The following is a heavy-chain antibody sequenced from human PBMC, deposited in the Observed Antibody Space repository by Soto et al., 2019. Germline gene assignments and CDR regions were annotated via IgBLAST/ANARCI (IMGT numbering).Heavy chain of an antibody. V-gene: IGHV4-34*01. J-gene: IGHJ5*02. CDR3: ARGGWYYGSGSYYHYHNVDDWFDP. CDR2: INHSGRT. D-gene: IGHD3-10*01. CDR1: GGSFSGYY. Sequence: SETLSLTCAVYGGSFSGYYWSWIRQPPGKGLEWIGEINHSGRTNYNPSLKSRVTISVDTSKNQFSLKLSSVTAADTAVYYCARGGWYYGSGSYYHYHNVDDWFDPWGQATLVTVSS.